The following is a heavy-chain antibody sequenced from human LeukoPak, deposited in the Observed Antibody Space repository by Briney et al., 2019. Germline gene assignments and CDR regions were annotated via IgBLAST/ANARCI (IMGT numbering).Heavy chain of an antibody. D-gene: IGHD1/OR15-1a*01. CDR1: GYTFTGYY. Sequence: GASVKVSCKASGYTFTGYYMYWVRQAPGQGLEWVGFINHNTGGTNYAQKFQGRVTMTSDTSNNTSYMELSRLRSDDTAVYYCAREFRTTTWSFDAFDLGGQGTMVTVSS. CDR2: INHNTGGT. V-gene: IGHV1-2*02. J-gene: IGHJ3*01. CDR3: AREFRTTTWSFDAFDL.